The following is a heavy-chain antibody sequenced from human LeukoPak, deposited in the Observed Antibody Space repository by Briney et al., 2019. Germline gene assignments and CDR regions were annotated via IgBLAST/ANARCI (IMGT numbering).Heavy chain of an antibody. D-gene: IGHD2-8*01. CDR1: GGSMSSGDYY. Sequence: SETLSLTCTVSGGSMSSGDYYWSWIRQPPGKGLEWAGYIYYSGSTYYSPSLRSRVTMSVDTSKDQFSLNLDSVTATDTAIYYCARDLRGYCTNDVCNWYFDLWGRGTLVTVSS. V-gene: IGHV4-30-4*01. J-gene: IGHJ2*01. CDR3: ARDLRGYCTNDVCNWYFDL. CDR2: IYYSGST.